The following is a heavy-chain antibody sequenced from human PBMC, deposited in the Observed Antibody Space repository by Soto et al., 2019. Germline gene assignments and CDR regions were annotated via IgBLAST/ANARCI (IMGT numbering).Heavy chain of an antibody. CDR2: IYYSGTT. CDR1: GGSITSTSYY. CDR3: ARVGKNYYYGSLTFEY. V-gene: IGHV4-39*01. D-gene: IGHD3-10*01. Sequence: PSETLSLTCSVFGGSITSTSYYWGWIRQSPGKGLEWIGNIYYSGTTYSTPSLKSRVTISIDTSRNQFSLKLSSLTAADTAVYYCARVGKNYYYGSLTFEYWGQGTLVPGSS. J-gene: IGHJ4*02.